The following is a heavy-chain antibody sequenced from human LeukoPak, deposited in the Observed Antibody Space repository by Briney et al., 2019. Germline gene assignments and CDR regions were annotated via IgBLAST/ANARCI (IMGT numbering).Heavy chain of an antibody. CDR3: ARRVKGDAFDI. CDR1: GGSISSYY. CDR2: IYYSGST. D-gene: IGHD3-22*01. Sequence: SETLSLTCTVSGGSISSYYWSWIRQPPGKGLEWIGYIYYSGSTNYNPSLKSRVTISVDTSKNQFSLKLSSVTAADTAVCYCARRVKGDAFDIWGQGTMVTVSS. V-gene: IGHV4-59*01. J-gene: IGHJ3*02.